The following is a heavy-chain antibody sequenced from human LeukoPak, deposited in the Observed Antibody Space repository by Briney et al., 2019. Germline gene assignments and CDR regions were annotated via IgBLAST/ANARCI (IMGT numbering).Heavy chain of an antibody. CDR2: IIPIFGTA. CDR1: GGNFSSYA. CDR3: AREGYSYGQEGFYYGMDV. Sequence: SVKVSCTASGGNFSSYAISWVRQAPGQGLEWMGGIIPIFGTANYAQKFQGRVTITADESTSTAYMELSSLRSEDTAVYYCAREGYSYGQEGFYYGMDVWGKGTTVTVSS. J-gene: IGHJ6*04. D-gene: IGHD5-18*01. V-gene: IGHV1-69*13.